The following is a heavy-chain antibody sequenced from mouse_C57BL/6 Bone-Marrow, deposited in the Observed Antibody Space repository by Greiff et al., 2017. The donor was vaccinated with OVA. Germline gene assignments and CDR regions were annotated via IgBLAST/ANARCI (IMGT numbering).Heavy chain of an antibody. CDR3: ARQDGYYAMDY. CDR2: ISNLAYSI. D-gene: IGHD2-3*01. Sequence: EVMLVESGGGLVQPGGSLKLSCAASGFTFNDYGMAWVRQAPRKGPEWVAFISNLAYSIYYADTVTGRFTISRENAKNTLYLEMSSLRSEDTAMYYCARQDGYYAMDYWGQGTSVTVSS. V-gene: IGHV5-15*04. J-gene: IGHJ4*01. CDR1: GFTFNDYG.